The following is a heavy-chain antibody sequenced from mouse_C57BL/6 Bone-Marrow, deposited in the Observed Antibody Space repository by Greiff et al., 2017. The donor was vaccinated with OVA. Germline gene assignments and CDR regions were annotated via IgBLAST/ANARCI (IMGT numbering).Heavy chain of an antibody. J-gene: IGHJ4*01. CDR1: GFNIKDDY. Sequence: VQLQQSGAELVRPGASVKLSCTASGFNIKDDYMHWVKQRPEQGLEWIGWIDPENGDTEYASKFQGQVTIPADTSANTAYLQLSSLTSEDTAVYYFTPYPYYYAMDYWGQGTSVTVSS. CDR2: IDPENGDT. CDR3: TPYPYYYAMDY. V-gene: IGHV14-4*01.